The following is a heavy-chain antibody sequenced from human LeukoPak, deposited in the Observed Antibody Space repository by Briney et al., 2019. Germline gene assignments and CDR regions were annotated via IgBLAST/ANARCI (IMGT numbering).Heavy chain of an antibody. J-gene: IGHJ4*02. CDR2: IYYSEST. V-gene: IGHV4-59*01. CDR3: ARRVGGTTFFDH. Sequence: SETLSLTCTVSGGSISSFYWSWIRQPPGKGLEWIGYIYYSESTNYNPSLQSRVTISVDTSKNQFSLKLSSVTAADSAVYYCARRVGGTTFFDHWGQGTLVTVSS. CDR1: GGSISSFY. D-gene: IGHD1-26*01.